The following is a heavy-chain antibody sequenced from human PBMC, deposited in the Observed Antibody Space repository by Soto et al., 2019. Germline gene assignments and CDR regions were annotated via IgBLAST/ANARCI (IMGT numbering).Heavy chain of an antibody. J-gene: IGHJ5*02. D-gene: IGHD6-19*01. Sequence: QVQLVESGGGVVQPGRSLRLSCAASGFTFSSYAMHWVRQAPGKGLEWVAVISYDGSNKYYADSVKGRFTISRDNSKNTLYLQMNSLRAEDTAMYYCARSPIAVASWFDPWGQGTLVTVSS. CDR2: ISYDGSNK. V-gene: IGHV3-30-3*01. CDR1: GFTFSSYA. CDR3: ARSPIAVASWFDP.